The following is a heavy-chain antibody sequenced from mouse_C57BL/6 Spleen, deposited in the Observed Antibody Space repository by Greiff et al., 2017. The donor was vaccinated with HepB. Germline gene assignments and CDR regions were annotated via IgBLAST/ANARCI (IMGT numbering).Heavy chain of an antibody. CDR2: IDPSDSYT. Sequence: QVQLQQPGAELVKPGASVKLSCKASGYTFTSYWMQWVKQRPGQGLEWIGEIDPSDSYTNYNQKFKGKATLTVDTSSSTAYMQLSSLTSEDSAVYYCAIITTGYWGQGTTLTVSS. J-gene: IGHJ2*01. CDR3: AIITTGY. D-gene: IGHD1-1*01. CDR1: GYTFTSYW. V-gene: IGHV1-50*01.